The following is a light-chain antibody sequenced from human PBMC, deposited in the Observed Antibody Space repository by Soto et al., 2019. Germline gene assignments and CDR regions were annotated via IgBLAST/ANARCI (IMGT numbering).Light chain of an antibody. J-gene: IGKJ4*01. V-gene: IGKV3-15*01. CDR1: QSVDNN. Sequence: EIVMTQSPGTLSVPPGERVTLSCRASQSVDNNKLAWYQQKPGQAPRLLIYGASTRATGIPVRFSGSGSGTEFTLTISSLQSEDFAVYFCQQYNKWPLTVGGGTKVDIK. CDR2: GAS. CDR3: QQYNKWPLT.